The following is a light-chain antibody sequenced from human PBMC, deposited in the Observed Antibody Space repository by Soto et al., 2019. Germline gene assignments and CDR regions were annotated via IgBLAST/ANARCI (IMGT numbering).Light chain of an antibody. CDR1: SSDIGSYNL. V-gene: IGLV2-23*01. CDR3: CSYADSSSI. Sequence: SVLTQPASVSGSPGQSISISCTGTSSDIGSYNLVSWYQQHPGKAPKLTIFEGSKRPSGVSNRFSGSKSGNTASLTISGLQAEDEADYYCCSYADSSSIFGGGTKLTVL. J-gene: IGLJ2*01. CDR2: EGS.